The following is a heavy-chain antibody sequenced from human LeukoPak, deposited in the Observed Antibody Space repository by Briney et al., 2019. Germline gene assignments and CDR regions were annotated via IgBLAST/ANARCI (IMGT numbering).Heavy chain of an antibody. Sequence: PSQTLSLTCTVSGGSISSGGYYWSWIRQHPGKGLEWIGYIYYSGSTYYNPSLKSRVTISVDTSKNQFSLKLSSVTAADTAVYYCARDDKAGDSSGLSHWGQGTLVTVSS. J-gene: IGHJ4*02. CDR1: GGSISSGGYY. V-gene: IGHV4-31*03. CDR2: IYYSGST. CDR3: ARDDKAGDSSGLSH. D-gene: IGHD3-22*01.